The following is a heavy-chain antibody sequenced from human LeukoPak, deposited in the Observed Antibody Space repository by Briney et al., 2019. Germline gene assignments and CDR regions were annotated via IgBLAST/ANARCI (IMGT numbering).Heavy chain of an antibody. J-gene: IGHJ4*02. V-gene: IGHV3-7*01. CDR2: IKQGGSEK. D-gene: IGHD6-6*01. Sequence: GGSLRLSCAASGFTFSSYWMSWVRQAPGKGLEWVANIKQGGSEKYYVDSVKGRLIISRDNAKNSLYLQMNSLRAEDTAVYYCARDSDASSSTDYWGQGTLVTVSS. CDR3: ARDSDASSSTDY. CDR1: GFTFSSYW.